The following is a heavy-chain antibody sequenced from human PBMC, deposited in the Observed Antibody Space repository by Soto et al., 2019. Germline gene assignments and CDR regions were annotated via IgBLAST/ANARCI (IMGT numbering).Heavy chain of an antibody. D-gene: IGHD3-22*01. CDR3: AREPTIVKHPCDY. Sequence: GGSLRLSCAASGFTFRNYWMHWVRQVPGKGLVWVSRINSDGNSATYADSVKGRFTTSRDNAKNTLYLEMNSLRAEDTAVYYCAREPTIVKHPCDYWGQGTLVTVLL. J-gene: IGHJ4*02. CDR1: GFTFRNYW. V-gene: IGHV3-74*01. CDR2: INSDGNSA.